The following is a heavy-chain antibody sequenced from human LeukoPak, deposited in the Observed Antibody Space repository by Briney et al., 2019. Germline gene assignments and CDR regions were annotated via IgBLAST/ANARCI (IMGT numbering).Heavy chain of an antibody. CDR2: IIPIFGTA. V-gene: IGHV1-69*05. CDR3: AICSGGSCFPFDY. CDR1: GGTFSSYA. Sequence: SVKVSCKASGGTFSSYAISWVRQAPGQGLEWMGRIIPIFGTANYAQKFQGRVTITTDESTSTAYMELSSLRSEDAAVYYCAICSGGSCFPFDYWGQGTLVTVSS. J-gene: IGHJ4*02. D-gene: IGHD2-15*01.